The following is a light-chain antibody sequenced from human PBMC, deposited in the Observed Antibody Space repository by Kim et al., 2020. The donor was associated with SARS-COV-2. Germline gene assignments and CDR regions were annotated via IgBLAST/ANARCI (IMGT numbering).Light chain of an antibody. CDR1: SLRSYY. V-gene: IGLV3-19*01. J-gene: IGLJ2*01. CDR2: GKN. Sequence: VALGQTVTITCQGDSLRSYYATWYQQKPGQAPILVIYGKNNRPSGIPDRFSGSSAGNTASLTITGTQAGDEADYYCNSRDSNDNVVFGGGTQLTVL. CDR3: NSRDSNDNVV.